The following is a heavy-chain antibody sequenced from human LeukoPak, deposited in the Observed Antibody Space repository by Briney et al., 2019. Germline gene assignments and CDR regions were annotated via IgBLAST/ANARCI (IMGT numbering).Heavy chain of an antibody. CDR1: GFTFSSYA. J-gene: IGHJ4*02. CDR3: AKTPYYDSSGYYLFDY. V-gene: IGHV3-23*01. CDR2: ISGSGGST. Sequence: GGSLRLSCAASGFTFSSYAMSWVRQAPGKGLEWVSAISGSGGSTYYADSVKGRFTISRDNSKNTLYLQMNSLRAEDTAVYYCAKTPYYDSSGYYLFDYWGQGTLVTVSS. D-gene: IGHD3-22*01.